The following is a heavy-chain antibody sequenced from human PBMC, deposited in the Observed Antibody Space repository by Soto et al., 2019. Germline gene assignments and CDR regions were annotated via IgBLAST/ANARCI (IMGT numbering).Heavy chain of an antibody. Sequence: QVQLVQSGAEVKKPGASVKISCKASGYTFTSYYMHWVRQAPGQGLEWMGIINPSGGSTTYAQKLQGRVAMTWDTSTSTVYMELNSLRSEDTAVYYCARPPYPGCINAVCYPLDYWGQGTLVTVSS. V-gene: IGHV1-46*01. CDR3: ARPPYPGCINAVCYPLDY. CDR2: INPSGGST. J-gene: IGHJ4*02. CDR1: GYTFTSYY. D-gene: IGHD2-8*01.